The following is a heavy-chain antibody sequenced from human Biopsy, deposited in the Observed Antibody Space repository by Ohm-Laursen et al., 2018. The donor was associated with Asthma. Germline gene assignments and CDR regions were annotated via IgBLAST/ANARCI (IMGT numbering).Heavy chain of an antibody. CDR2: IWYDGSNK. D-gene: IGHD3-3*01. CDR1: GFTFGNFW. V-gene: IGHV3-33*08. CDR3: ARDMGDFWRNNWFDP. J-gene: IGHJ5*02. Sequence: SLRLSCAASGFTFGNFWMSWGRQTPRKGLEWVAVIWYDGSNKYYADSVKGRFTISRDNSKNTLYLQMNSLRAEDTAVYYCARDMGDFWRNNWFDPWGQGTLVTVSS.